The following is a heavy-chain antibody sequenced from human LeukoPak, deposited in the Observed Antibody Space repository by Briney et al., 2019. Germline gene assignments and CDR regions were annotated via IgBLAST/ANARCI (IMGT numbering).Heavy chain of an antibody. V-gene: IGHV4-34*01. D-gene: IGHD3-3*01. Sequence: SETLSLTCAVYGGSFSGYYWSWIRQPPGKGLEWIGEINHSGSTNYNPSLKSRVTISVDTSKNQFSLKLSSVTAADTAVYYCARGPFWSGYYLRSCYGMDVWGQGTTVTVSS. J-gene: IGHJ6*02. CDR2: INHSGST. CDR3: ARGPFWSGYYLRSCYGMDV. CDR1: GGSFSGYY.